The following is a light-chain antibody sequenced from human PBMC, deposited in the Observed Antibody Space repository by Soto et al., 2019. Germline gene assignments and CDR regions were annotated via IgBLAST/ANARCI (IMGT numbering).Light chain of an antibody. CDR2: GAS. CDR1: QSVSSSY. J-gene: IGKJ5*01. V-gene: IGKV3-20*01. CDR3: QQYGSSPPIT. Sequence: EIVLTQSPGTLSLSPGERATLSCRASQSVSSSYLAWYQQKPGQAPRLLIYGASSRATGIPDRFSGSGSGTDFTLTIIRLEPEDFAVYSCQQYGSSPPITFGQGTRLEIK.